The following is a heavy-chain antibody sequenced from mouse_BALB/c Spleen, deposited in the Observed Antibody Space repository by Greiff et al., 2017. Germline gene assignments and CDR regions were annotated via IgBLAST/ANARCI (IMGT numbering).Heavy chain of an antibody. V-gene: IGHV5-9-4*01. CDR2: ISSGGSYT. CDR3: ARDRDGGFDY. CDR1: GFTFSSYA. D-gene: IGHD3-3*01. J-gene: IGHJ2*01. Sequence: DVKLVESGGGLVKPGGSLKLSCAASGFTFSSYAMSWVRQSPEKRLEWVAEISSGGSYTYYPDTVTGRFTISRDNAKNTLYLEMSSLRSEDTAMYYCARDRDGGFDYWGQGTTLTVSS.